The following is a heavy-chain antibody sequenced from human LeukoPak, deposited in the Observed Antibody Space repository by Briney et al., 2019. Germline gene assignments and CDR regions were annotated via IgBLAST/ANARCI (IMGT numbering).Heavy chain of an antibody. Sequence: GGSLRLSCAASGFTFSSYAMSWVRQAPGKGLEWVSAISGSGGSTYYADSVKGRFTISRDNSKNTPYLQMNSLRAEDTAVYYCAKDRVEYSGYERYFDYWGQGTLVTVSS. CDR3: AKDRVEYSGYERYFDY. V-gene: IGHV3-23*01. J-gene: IGHJ4*02. CDR1: GFTFSSYA. D-gene: IGHD5-12*01. CDR2: ISGSGGST.